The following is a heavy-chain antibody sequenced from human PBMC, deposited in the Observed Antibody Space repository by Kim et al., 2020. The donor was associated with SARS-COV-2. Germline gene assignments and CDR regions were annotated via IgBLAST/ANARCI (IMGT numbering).Heavy chain of an antibody. D-gene: IGHD6-6*01. CDR2: ISAYNGNT. CDR3: ARDFFEYSSLNWFDP. Sequence: ASVKVSCKASGYTFTSYGISWVRQAPGQGLEWMGWISAYNGNTNYAQKLQGRVTMTPDTSTSTAYMELRSLISDDTAVYYCARDFFEYSSLNWFDPCGQGNLVTVS. V-gene: IGHV1-18*04. CDR1: GYTFTSYG. J-gene: IGHJ5*02.